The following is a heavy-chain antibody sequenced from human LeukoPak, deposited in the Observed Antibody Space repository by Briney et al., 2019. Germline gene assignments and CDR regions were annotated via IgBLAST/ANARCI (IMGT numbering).Heavy chain of an antibody. D-gene: IGHD3/OR15-3a*01. V-gene: IGHV5-51*01. J-gene: IGHJ3*02. CDR3: ATRTVARSNNGFDT. Sequence: GESLKISCKGSGYSFTSYWIAWVRQMPGKGLEWMGFTYPGDSDTRYSPSFQGQVTMSADKSISTAYLQWSSLKASDTAMYYCATRTVARSNNGFDTWGQGTMVTVSS. CDR1: GYSFTSYW. CDR2: TYPGDSDT.